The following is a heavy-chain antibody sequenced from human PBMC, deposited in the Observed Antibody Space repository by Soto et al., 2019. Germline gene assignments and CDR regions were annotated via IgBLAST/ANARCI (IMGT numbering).Heavy chain of an antibody. J-gene: IGHJ4*02. D-gene: IGHD2-15*01. Sequence: GASVKVSCKASGDTFTSYYMHWVRQAPGQGLEWMGIINPSGDTSYAQKFQGRVTMTRDTSTSTVYMELSSLRSEDTAVYYCARVYCSSGGCYGIDYWGQGTLVTVSS. CDR1: GDTFTSYY. V-gene: IGHV1-46*01. CDR3: ARVYCSSGGCYGIDY. CDR2: INPSGDT.